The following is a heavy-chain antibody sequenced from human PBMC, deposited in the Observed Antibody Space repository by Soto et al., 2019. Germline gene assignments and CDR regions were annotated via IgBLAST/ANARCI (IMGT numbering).Heavy chain of an antibody. CDR3: AKTGQFEGY. V-gene: IGHV3-23*01. CDR1: GFTFRTYA. J-gene: IGHJ4*02. Sequence: EVQLLESGGGLVQPGGSLRLSCATSGFTFRTYAMSWVRQAPGKGLEWVSTITSNGGDTYTADSVKGRFTISRDNSKNTLFLQMDTLRPEDTAVYYCAKTGQFEGYWGQGTLVTISS. CDR2: ITSNGGDT. D-gene: IGHD3-10*01.